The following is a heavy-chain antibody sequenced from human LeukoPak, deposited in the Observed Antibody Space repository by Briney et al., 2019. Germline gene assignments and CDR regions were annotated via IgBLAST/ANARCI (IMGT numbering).Heavy chain of an antibody. J-gene: IGHJ3*02. CDR1: GGSISIHY. Sequence: SETLSLTCTVSGGSISIHYCSWIRQSPEKGLEWIGYIYYSGSTNYNPSLKSRVTISVDTSKNQFSLKLSSATAADTAVYYCARDGWGRAFDIWGQGTMVTVSS. CDR2: IYYSGST. V-gene: IGHV4-59*11. D-gene: IGHD1-26*01. CDR3: ARDGWGRAFDI.